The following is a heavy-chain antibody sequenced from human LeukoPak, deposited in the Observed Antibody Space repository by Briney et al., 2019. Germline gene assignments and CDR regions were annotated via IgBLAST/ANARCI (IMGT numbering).Heavy chain of an antibody. CDR1: GGTFSSYA. J-gene: IGHJ3*02. V-gene: IGHV1-46*01. CDR2: INPSGGST. D-gene: IGHD6-13*01. Sequence: ASVKVSCKASGGTFSSYAISWVRQAPGQGLEWMGIINPSGGSTSYAQKFQGRVTMTRDTSISTAYMELSRLGSDDTAVYYCARVDSSSWDEYAFDIWGQGTMVTVSS. CDR3: ARVDSSSWDEYAFDI.